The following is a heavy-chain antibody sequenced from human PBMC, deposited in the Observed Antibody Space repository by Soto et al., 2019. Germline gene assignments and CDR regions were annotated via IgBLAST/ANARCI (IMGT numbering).Heavy chain of an antibody. CDR1: GYTFSSYE. J-gene: IGHJ4*02. CDR2: MNPNSGNT. Sequence: QVQLVQSGAEVKKPGASAKVSCKASGYTFSSYEINWVRQASGQGLEYMGWMNPNSGNTGYAQKFQGRVTMTRITSINAAYMELSSLRSEDTAVYYCARGLGGNPDYWGQGTLVTVSS. D-gene: IGHD1-26*01. CDR3: ARGLGGNPDY. V-gene: IGHV1-8*01.